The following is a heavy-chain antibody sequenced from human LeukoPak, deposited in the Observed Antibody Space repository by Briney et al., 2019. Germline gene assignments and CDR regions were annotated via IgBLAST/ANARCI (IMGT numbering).Heavy chain of an antibody. CDR3: ARHVRPWIQLVIDY. J-gene: IGHJ4*02. D-gene: IGHD5-18*01. CDR1: GGSISSSSYY. CDR2: IYYSGST. V-gene: IGHV4-39*01. Sequence: PSETLSLTCTVSGGSISSSSYYWGWIRQPPGRGLEWIGSIYYSGSTYYNPSLKSRVTISVDTSKNQFSLKLSPVTAADTAVYYCARHVRPWIQLVIDYWGQGTLVTVSS.